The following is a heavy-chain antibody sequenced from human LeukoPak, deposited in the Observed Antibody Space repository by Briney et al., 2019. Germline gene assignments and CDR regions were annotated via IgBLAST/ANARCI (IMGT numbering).Heavy chain of an antibody. CDR3: ARGGLITGTTRLFDS. CDR2: IYYSGST. J-gene: IGHJ4*02. D-gene: IGHD1-7*01. Sequence: PSETLSLTCTVSGGSISSGHYYWTWIRQRPGRGLEWIGYIYYSGSTNYNPSLKSRVTISVDTSKNQFSLKLSSVTAADTAVYYCARGGLITGTTRLFDSWGQGTLVTVSS. CDR1: GGSISSGHYY. V-gene: IGHV4-61*01.